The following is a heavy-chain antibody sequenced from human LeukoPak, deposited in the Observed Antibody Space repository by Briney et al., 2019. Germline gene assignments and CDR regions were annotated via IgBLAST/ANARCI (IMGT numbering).Heavy chain of an antibody. V-gene: IGHV3-7*01. D-gene: IGHD6-13*01. J-gene: IGHJ5*02. Sequence: GGSLRLSCAASGFTFSSYWMSWVRQAPGKGLEWVANIKQDGREKYYVDSVNGRFTISRDNAKNSLYLQMNSLRAEDTAVYYCARDSSSSWYFWFDPWGQGTLVTVSS. CDR3: ARDSSSSWYFWFDP. CDR2: IKQDGREK. CDR1: GFTFSSYW.